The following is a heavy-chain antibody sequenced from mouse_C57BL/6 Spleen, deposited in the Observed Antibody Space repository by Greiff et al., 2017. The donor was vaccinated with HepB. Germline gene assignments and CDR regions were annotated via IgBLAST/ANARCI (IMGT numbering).Heavy chain of an antibody. CDR1: GYTFTSYW. J-gene: IGHJ3*01. CDR2: IHPNSGST. Sequence: QVQLQQPGAELVKPGASVKLSCKASGYTFTSYWMHWVKQRPGQGLEWIGMIHPNSGSTNYNEKLKSKATLTVYKSSSTAYMQLSSLTSEDSAVLYCAREGVYYGSSPWFAYWGQGTLVTVSA. V-gene: IGHV1-64*01. CDR3: AREGVYYGSSPWFAY. D-gene: IGHD1-1*01.